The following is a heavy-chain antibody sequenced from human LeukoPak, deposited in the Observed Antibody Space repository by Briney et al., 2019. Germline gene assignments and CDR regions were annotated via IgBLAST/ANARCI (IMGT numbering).Heavy chain of an antibody. CDR1: GFTVSSNY. J-gene: IGHJ6*03. CDR3: ARSYTHYYYYMDV. Sequence: GGSLRLSCAASGFTVSSNYMSWVRQAPGKGLEWASVIYSGGSTHYADSVKGRFTISRDNSKNTLYLQMNSLRAEDTAVYYCARSYTHYYYYMDVWGKGTTVTVSS. V-gene: IGHV3-53*01. D-gene: IGHD3-16*02. CDR2: IYSGGST.